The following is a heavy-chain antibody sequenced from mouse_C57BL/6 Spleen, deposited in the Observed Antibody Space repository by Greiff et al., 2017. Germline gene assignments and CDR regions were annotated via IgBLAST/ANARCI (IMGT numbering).Heavy chain of an antibody. CDR2: INPNNGGT. Sequence: EVQLQESGPELVKPGASVKMSCKASGYTFTDYNMHWVKQSHGKSLEWIGYINPNNGGTSYNQKFKGKATLTVNKSSSTAYMELRSLTSEDSAVYYCAPTGAGAFDNWGKGTTLTVSS. V-gene: IGHV1-22*01. D-gene: IGHD3-3*01. J-gene: IGHJ2*01. CDR3: APTGAGAFDN. CDR1: GYTFTDYN.